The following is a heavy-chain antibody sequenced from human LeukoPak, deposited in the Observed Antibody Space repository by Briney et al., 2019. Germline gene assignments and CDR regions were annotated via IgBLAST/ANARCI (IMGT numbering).Heavy chain of an antibody. Sequence: WGSLRLSCAASGFTVSSNYMTWVRQAPGKGLEWVSVIYSDGSTYYADSVKGRFTISRDNSKNTLYLQMNSLRAEDTAVYYCARETMVRGVISFDPWGQGTLVTVSS. V-gene: IGHV3-66*01. CDR3: ARETMVRGVISFDP. CDR2: IYSDGST. CDR1: GFTVSSNY. D-gene: IGHD3-10*01. J-gene: IGHJ5*02.